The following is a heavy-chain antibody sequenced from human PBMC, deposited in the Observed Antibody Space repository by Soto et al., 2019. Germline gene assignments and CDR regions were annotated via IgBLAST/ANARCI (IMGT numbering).Heavy chain of an antibody. CDR2: ILPVSAPP. V-gene: IGHV1-69*13. Sequence: SVEVSCKXSGGTLNNYAINWVRQAPGQGLEWMGGILPVSAPPDYAQKFQGRVSITADHSTSTVYMELSRLKSDDTAVYFCATDSNYDVSNSFWGQGTLVTVSS. D-gene: IGHD3-3*01. CDR1: GGTLNNYA. CDR3: ATDSNYDVSNSF. J-gene: IGHJ4*02.